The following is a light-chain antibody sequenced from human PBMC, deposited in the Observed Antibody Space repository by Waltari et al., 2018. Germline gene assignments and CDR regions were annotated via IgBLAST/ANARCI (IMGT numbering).Light chain of an antibody. CDR2: DVN. CDR1: NSDIGAYNY. Sequence: QSALTQPASVSGSPGQSTTISCTGTNSDIGAYNYVFWYQQYPGTAPKLIIYDVNSRPSGISVRFSGSKSGNTASLTISGLQAEDEADYYCSAHSASSTHVLFGGGTKLTVL. CDR3: SAHSASSTHVL. J-gene: IGLJ2*01. V-gene: IGLV2-14*03.